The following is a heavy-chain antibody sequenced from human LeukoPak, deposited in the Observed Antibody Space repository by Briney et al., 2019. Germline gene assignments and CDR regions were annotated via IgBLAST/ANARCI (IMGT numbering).Heavy chain of an antibody. CDR1: GFIFSSYA. Sequence: GRSLRLSCAGSGFIFSSYAMYWVRQAPGKGLEWVAVITYDGGNQRYADSVKGRFTISRDNAKNSLYLQMNSLRDEDTAVNYCARDCRLNCARQPGFDSWGQGTLVTVSS. CDR3: ARDCRLNCARQPGFDS. J-gene: IGHJ5*01. D-gene: IGHD1-1*01. V-gene: IGHV3-30-3*01. CDR2: ITYDGGNQ.